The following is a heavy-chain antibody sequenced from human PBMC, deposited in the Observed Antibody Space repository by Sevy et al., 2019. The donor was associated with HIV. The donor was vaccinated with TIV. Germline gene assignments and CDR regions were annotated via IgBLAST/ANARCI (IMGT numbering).Heavy chain of an antibody. CDR1: GFAFSDYG. J-gene: IGHJ4*02. D-gene: IGHD6-13*01. CDR3: VKERVGYISSWYYFDY. Sequence: GGSLRLSCVASGFAFSDYGMHWVRQAPGKGLEWVAVIWYDGNNQHYADSVRGRFTISRDNSKNTLYLQLNSLRVEDTAVYYCVKERVGYISSWYYFDYWGQGTLVTVSS. V-gene: IGHV3-33*06. CDR2: IWYDGNNQ.